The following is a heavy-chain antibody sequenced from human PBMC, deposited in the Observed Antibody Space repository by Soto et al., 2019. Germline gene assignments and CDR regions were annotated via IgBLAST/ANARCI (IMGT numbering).Heavy chain of an antibody. CDR1: GGSISTYY. CDR2: VYISGST. J-gene: IGHJ3*02. Sequence: QVQLQESGPGLVKPSETLSLTCTVSGGSISTYYWNWIRQSAGKGLEWIGRVYISGSTNYHPSLTSRVAMSVDTANIQPSLKVTSVTAADTVVYYCARGRRDGFDIWSQGAMVTVAS. CDR3: ARGRRDGFDI. D-gene: IGHD1-1*01. V-gene: IGHV4-4*07.